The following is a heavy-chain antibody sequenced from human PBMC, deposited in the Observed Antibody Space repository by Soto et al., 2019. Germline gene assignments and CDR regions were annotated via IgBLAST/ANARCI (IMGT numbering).Heavy chain of an antibody. J-gene: IGHJ6*02. Sequence: PSETLSLTCNVSGGSIRSNYWSWIRQPAGKALEWIGRIYTSGTTNYNPSLKSRATMLIDTSKNQFSLILSSVTAADTGVYYCAREGAGGFGMDVWGQGTTVTVSS. D-gene: IGHD1-26*01. CDR2: IYTSGTT. CDR1: GGSIRSNY. CDR3: AREGAGGFGMDV. V-gene: IGHV4-4*07.